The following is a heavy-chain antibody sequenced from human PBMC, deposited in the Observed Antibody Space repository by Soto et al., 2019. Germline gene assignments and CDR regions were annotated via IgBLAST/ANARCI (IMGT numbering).Heavy chain of an antibody. CDR3: ARTDEHIVVVIATAPFDY. V-gene: IGHV6-1*01. J-gene: IGHJ4*02. CDR1: GDSVSSNSAA. Sequence: QVQLQQSGPGLVKPSQTLSLTCAISGDSVSSNSAAWNWIRQSPSRGLEWLGRTYYRSKWYNDYAVSVKSRITINPDTSKNQFSLQLNSVTPEDTAVYYCARTDEHIVVVIATAPFDYWGQGTLVTVSS. D-gene: IGHD2-21*01. CDR2: TYYRSKWYN.